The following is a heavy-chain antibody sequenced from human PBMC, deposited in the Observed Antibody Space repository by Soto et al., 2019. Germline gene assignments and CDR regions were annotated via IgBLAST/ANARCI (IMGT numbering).Heavy chain of an antibody. J-gene: IGHJ4*02. CDR1: GFSVSSNS. Sequence: EVQLVESGGGLVQPGGSLRLSCGASGFSVSSNSMNWVRQAPGKGLEWVALIYNGGRTYYADSVKGRFTISKDSSKNTLYLQLNSLRAEDMAVYYCATDRGGSLAFWGQGTLVTVSS. D-gene: IGHD3-16*01. CDR2: IYNGGRT. V-gene: IGHV3-66*01. CDR3: ATDRGGSLAF.